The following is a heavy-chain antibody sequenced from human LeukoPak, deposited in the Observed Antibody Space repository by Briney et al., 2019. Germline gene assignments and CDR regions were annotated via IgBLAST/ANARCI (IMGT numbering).Heavy chain of an antibody. CDR1: GFTFSSYA. CDR2: ISGSGGST. V-gene: IGHV3-23*01. Sequence: PGGSLRLSCAASGFTFSSYAMGWVRQAPGKGLEWVSAISGSGGSTYYADSVKGRFTISRDNSKNTLYLQMNSLRAEDTAVYYCAKGVMTTVTPYYYMDVWGKGTTVTVSS. CDR3: AKGVMTTVTPYYYMDV. D-gene: IGHD4-11*01. J-gene: IGHJ6*03.